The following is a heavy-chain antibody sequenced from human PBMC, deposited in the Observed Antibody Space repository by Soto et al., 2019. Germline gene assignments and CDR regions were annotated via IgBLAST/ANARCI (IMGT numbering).Heavy chain of an antibody. CDR2: TSRTSHPK. CDR3: ARDRTAMDVFDS. J-gene: IGHJ4*01. Sequence: PGGSLRLSCEASGFNFSESGMYWVRQAPGKGLEWISYTSRTSHPKYYADAVKGRFTISRDNAKNSLYLQMDSLRDDDTAVYYCARDRTAMDVFDSWGQGTQVTV. D-gene: IGHD5-18*01. V-gene: IGHV3-48*02. CDR1: GFNFSESG.